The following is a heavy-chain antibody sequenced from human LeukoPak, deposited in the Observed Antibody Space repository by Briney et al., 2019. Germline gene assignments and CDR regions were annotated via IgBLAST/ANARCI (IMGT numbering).Heavy chain of an antibody. Sequence: GGSLRLSCAASGFTFSSYSMNWVRQAPGKGLEWVSSISSSSSYIYYADSLKGRFTISRDNAKNSLYLQMNSLRAEDTAVYYCAREDYDFWSAATDWFDPWGQGTLVTVSS. J-gene: IGHJ5*02. V-gene: IGHV3-21*01. CDR1: GFTFSSYS. CDR3: AREDYDFWSAATDWFDP. CDR2: ISSSSSYI. D-gene: IGHD3-3*01.